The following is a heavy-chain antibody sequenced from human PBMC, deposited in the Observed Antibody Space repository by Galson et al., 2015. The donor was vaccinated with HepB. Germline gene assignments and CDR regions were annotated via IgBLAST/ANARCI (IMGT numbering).Heavy chain of an antibody. CDR3: AKENGIDD. Sequence: SLRLSCAASGFAFSSYTMHWVRQAPDKGLEWVAVISYDGSNKYYADSVKGRFTISRDNSKSTLFLQMNSLRGDDTAVYYCAKENGIDDWGQGTLVTVSS. J-gene: IGHJ4*02. CDR1: GFAFSSYT. V-gene: IGHV3-30-3*01. CDR2: ISYDGSNK. D-gene: IGHD2-8*01.